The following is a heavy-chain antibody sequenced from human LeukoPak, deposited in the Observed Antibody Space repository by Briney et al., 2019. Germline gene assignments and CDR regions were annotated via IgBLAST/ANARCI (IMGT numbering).Heavy chain of an antibody. CDR3: AREVYSSSWYPYYYYYYMDV. Sequence: GASVKVSCKASGYTFTSYDINWVRQATGQGLEWMGWMNPNSGNTGYAQKFQGRVTITRNTSISTAYMELSSLRSEDTAVYYCAREVYSSSWYPYYYYYYMDVWGKGTTVTVSS. D-gene: IGHD6-13*01. CDR1: GYTFTSYD. V-gene: IGHV1-8*03. J-gene: IGHJ6*03. CDR2: MNPNSGNT.